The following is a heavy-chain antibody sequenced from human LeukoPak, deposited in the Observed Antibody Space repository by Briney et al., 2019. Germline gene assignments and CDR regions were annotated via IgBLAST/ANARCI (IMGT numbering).Heavy chain of an antibody. CDR3: VRESWYFDL. CDR1: GFTFSSTW. V-gene: IGHV3-7*03. Sequence: GGSLRLSCAASGFTFSSTWMDWVRQAPGKGLEWVANINQAGSEKYYVDSVKGRFTISRDNAKNSLYLQINSLRAEDTAVYYCVRESWYFDLWGRGTLVTVS. CDR2: INQAGSEK. J-gene: IGHJ2*01.